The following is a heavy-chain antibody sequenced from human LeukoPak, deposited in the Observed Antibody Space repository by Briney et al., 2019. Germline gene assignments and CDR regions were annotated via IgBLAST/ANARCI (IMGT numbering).Heavy chain of an antibody. CDR3: AKDRNGSGTYFY. CDR1: GGPINNHY. CDR2: IYYSGYT. V-gene: IGHV4-59*11. Sequence: SETLSLTCAVSGGPINNHYWSWVRQPPGKGLEWIGYIYYSGYTNYNSSLKSRVTLSLDTSKNQFSLKLTSVTAADTAVYYCAKDRNGSGTYFYWGQGTLVTVSS. J-gene: IGHJ4*02. D-gene: IGHD3-10*01.